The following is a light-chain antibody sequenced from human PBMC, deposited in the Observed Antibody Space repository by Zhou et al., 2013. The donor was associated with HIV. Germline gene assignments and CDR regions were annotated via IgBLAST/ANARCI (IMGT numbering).Light chain of an antibody. CDR1: QSVSNNF. J-gene: IGKJ4*01. Sequence: EIVLTQSPGTLSLSPGERATLFCRASQSVSNNFLAWYQQKPGQAPRRLMFGASIRATGIPDRFSGSGSGTDFTLTISSLEPEDFAVYYCQQRSNWPLTFGGGTKVEIK. CDR2: GAS. CDR3: QQRSNWPLT. V-gene: IGKV3D-20*02.